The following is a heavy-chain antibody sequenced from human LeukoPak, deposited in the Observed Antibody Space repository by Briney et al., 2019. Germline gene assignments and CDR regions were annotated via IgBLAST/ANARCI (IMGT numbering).Heavy chain of an antibody. Sequence: SETLSLTCAVSGGSISSSNWWSWVRQPPGKGLEWIGEIYHSGSTNYNPSLKSRVTISVDTSKNQFSLKLSSVTAADTAVYYCARDVSYYDFWSGYSTTHNWFDPWGQGTLVTVSS. D-gene: IGHD3-3*01. J-gene: IGHJ5*02. CDR1: GGSISSSNW. CDR2: IYHSGST. CDR3: ARDVSYYDFWSGYSTTHNWFDP. V-gene: IGHV4-4*02.